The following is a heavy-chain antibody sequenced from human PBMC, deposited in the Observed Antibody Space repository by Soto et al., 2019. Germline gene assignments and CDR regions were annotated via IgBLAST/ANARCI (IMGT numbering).Heavy chain of an antibody. D-gene: IGHD2-15*01. V-gene: IGHV3-30*04. CDR3: VKGRGGCWTFDS. CDR1: GFTFSRDA. Sequence: QVQLVESGGGVVQPGRSLRLSCAAAGFTFSRDAMHWVRQAPGKGLGWVAVITNDGLDKFTWYAESVEGRFTISRDNSKSMLYLEMNSLRREDTAVYYCVKGRGGCWTFDSWGQGPLVTVSS. CDR2: ITNDGLDKFT. J-gene: IGHJ4*02.